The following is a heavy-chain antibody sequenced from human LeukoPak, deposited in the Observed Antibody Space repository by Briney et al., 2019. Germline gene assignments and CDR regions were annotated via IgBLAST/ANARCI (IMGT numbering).Heavy chain of an antibody. CDR3: ARDEVGYCSGNNCYSLDY. Sequence: GGSLRLSCEASGFTFSTYALHWVRQAPGKGLEWLTFISYDGNNKYYADSVKGRFTISRDNSKNTLYLQVNSLRAEDTAVYYCARDEVGYCSGNNCYSLDYWGQGTLVTVSS. D-gene: IGHD2-15*01. CDR2: ISYDGNNK. J-gene: IGHJ4*02. V-gene: IGHV3-30*04. CDR1: GFTFSTYA.